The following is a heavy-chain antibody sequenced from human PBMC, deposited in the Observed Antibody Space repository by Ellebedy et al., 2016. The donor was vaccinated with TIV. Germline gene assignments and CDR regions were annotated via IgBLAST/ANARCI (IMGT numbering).Heavy chain of an antibody. D-gene: IGHD4-11*01. CDR1: GFTFVTYA. V-gene: IGHV3-23*01. CDR3: AKSNSIMDYFDP. J-gene: IGHJ5*02. CDR2: ISGSGGST. Sequence: GGSLRLSCAASGFTFVTYAMTWVRQAPGKGLEWVSGISGSGGSTHYADSVKGRFTVSRDNSKKTLYLQMNSLRAEDTAVYYCAKSNSIMDYFDPWGQGTLVTVSS.